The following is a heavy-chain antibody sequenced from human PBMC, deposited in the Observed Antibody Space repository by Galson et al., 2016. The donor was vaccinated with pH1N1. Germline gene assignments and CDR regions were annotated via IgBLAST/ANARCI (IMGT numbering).Heavy chain of an antibody. V-gene: IGHV4-59*01. CDR3: ARGKSEPGFYYHYMDV. CDR1: GGSIRNYY. CDR2: IYYSGNT. D-gene: IGHD1-14*01. J-gene: IGHJ6*03. Sequence: SETLSLTCTVSGGSIRNYYWTWIRQPPGKGLEWLGFIYYSGNTMYNPSLKSRVTISVDMSNSQSYLRLTSVTAADAAIYFCARGKSEPGFYYHYMDVWGKGTTVTVSS.